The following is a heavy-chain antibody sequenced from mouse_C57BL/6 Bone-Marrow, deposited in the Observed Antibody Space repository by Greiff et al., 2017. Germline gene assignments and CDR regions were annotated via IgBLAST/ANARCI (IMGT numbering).Heavy chain of an antibody. Sequence: QVQLQQPGAELVMPGASVKLSCKASGYTFTSYWMHWVKQRPGQGLEWIGEIDPSDSYTNYNQKFKGKSTLTVDKSSSTAYMQLSSLTSEDSAVYYCARTGIGYLDYWGQGTTLTVSS. CDR2: IDPSDSYT. V-gene: IGHV1-69*01. J-gene: IGHJ2*01. CDR1: GYTFTSYW. CDR3: ARTGIGYLDY.